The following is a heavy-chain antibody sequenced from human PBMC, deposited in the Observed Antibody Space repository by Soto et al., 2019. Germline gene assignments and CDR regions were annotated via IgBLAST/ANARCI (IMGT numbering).Heavy chain of an antibody. CDR2: IYPGDSDT. V-gene: IGHV5-51*01. D-gene: IGHD2-8*02. CDR3: ARGYCTATICYPWFDP. J-gene: IGHJ5*02. CDR1: GYAFSIYC. Sequence: GESQKISCQGSGYAFSIYCIAWVLQMPGKGLEWMGIIYPGDSDTRYSPSFQGQVTISVDKSITTAYLQWSSLKASDTAMYYCARGYCTATICYPWFDPWGQGTLGTVS.